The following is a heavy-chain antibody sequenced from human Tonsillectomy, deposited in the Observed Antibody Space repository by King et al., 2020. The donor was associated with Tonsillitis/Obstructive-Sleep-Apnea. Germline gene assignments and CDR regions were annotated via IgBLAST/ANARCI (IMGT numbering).Heavy chain of an antibody. Sequence: LQLQESHPGLVKPSETLSPTCTVSSGSVSSRSYYWGWIRQPPGKGLEWIGSFYYTGSTYYNPSLKSRVTISVDTSKDQFSLKLRSVTAADTAVYYCASAIFGEVIILDAFDIWGRGTMVTVSS. V-gene: IGHV4-39*01. D-gene: IGHD3-3*01. CDR3: ASAIFGEVIILDAFDI. J-gene: IGHJ3*02. CDR2: FYYTGST. CDR1: SGSVSSRSYY.